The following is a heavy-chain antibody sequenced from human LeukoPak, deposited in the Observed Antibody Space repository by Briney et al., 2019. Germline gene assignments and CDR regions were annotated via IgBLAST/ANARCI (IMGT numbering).Heavy chain of an antibody. Sequence: SETLSLTCAVYGGSFSGYYWSWIRQPPGKGLEWIGEINHSGSTNYNPSLKSRVTISVDTSKNQFSLKLSSVTAAGTAVYYCARGLTYYYGSGSLCGYGYGYIYCGSWFDPWGQGTLVTVSS. CDR3: ARGLTYYYGSGSLCGYGYGYIYCGSWFDP. J-gene: IGHJ5*02. CDR2: INHSGST. D-gene: IGHD3-10*01. CDR1: GGSFSGYY. V-gene: IGHV4-34*01.